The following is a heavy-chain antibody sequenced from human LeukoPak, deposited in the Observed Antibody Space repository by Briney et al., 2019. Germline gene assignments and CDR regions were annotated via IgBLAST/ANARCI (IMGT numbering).Heavy chain of an antibody. CDR1: GGSFSGYY. Sequence: SETLSLTCAVYGGSFSGYYWSWIRQPPGKGMEWIGEINHSGSTNYNPSLKSRVTISVDTSKNQFSLKLSSVTAADTAVYYCARETIEYNWNDKRGNWLDPWGQGTLVTVSS. CDR2: INHSGST. CDR3: ARETIEYNWNDKRGNWLDP. J-gene: IGHJ5*02. D-gene: IGHD1-1*01. V-gene: IGHV4-34*01.